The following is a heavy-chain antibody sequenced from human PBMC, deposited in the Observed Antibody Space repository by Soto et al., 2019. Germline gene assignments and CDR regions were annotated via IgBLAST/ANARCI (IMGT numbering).Heavy chain of an antibody. CDR1: GGTSSSSSSS. V-gene: IGHV6-1*01. Sequence: TISLPSAIFGGTSSSSSSSCNWLRQSPSRGLEWLGSNYYRSTWYNDYAVSLNTRITNTSDKSKYQISTQLTAVTPADYAVYYCARDRPGYYRAGYYSYGMDVWGRGTTVTVSS. CDR2: NYYRSTWYN. D-gene: IGHD3-9*01. CDR3: ARDRPGYYRAGYYSYGMDV. J-gene: IGHJ6*02.